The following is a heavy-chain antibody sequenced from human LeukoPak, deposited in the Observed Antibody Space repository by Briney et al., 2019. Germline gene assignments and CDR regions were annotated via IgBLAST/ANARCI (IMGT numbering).Heavy chain of an antibody. CDR2: ISISGNKI. V-gene: IGHV3-23*01. D-gene: IGHD4-17*01. Sequence: GGSLRLSCVVSGLTFSNRAMTWVRQAPGKGLEWVSSISISGNKILYADSVKGRFTISRDNSKNTLFLQMNSLQTEDTGVYFCANELRPNDYWGQGTLVTVS. CDR1: GLTFSNRA. J-gene: IGHJ4*02. CDR3: ANELRPNDY.